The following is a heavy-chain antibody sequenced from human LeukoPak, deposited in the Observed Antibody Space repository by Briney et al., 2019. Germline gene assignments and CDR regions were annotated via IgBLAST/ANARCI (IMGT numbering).Heavy chain of an antibody. CDR2: ISAYNGNT. V-gene: IGHV1-18*01. J-gene: IGHJ4*02. Sequence: ASVKVSCKASGYAFTSYGISWVRQAPGQGLEWMGWISAYNGNTNYARKLQGRVTMTTDTSTSTAYMELRSLRSDDTAVYYCARDTRYDILTGIRDYWGQGTLVTVSS. CDR1: GYAFTSYG. D-gene: IGHD3-9*01. CDR3: ARDTRYDILTGIRDY.